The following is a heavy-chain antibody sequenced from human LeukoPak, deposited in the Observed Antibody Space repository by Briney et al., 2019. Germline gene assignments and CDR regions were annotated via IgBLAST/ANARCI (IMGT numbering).Heavy chain of an antibody. V-gene: IGHV3-23*01. J-gene: IGHJ4*02. CDR2: ISGSGGST. D-gene: IGHD2-21*02. CDR3: AKLSSYCGGDCRYYFDY. Sequence: VGSLRLSCAASVFTFSSYAMSWVRQAPGKGLEWVSAISGSGGSTYYADSVKGRFTISRDNSKNTLYLQMNSLRAEDTAVYYCAKLSSYCGGDCRYYFDYWGQGTLVTVSS. CDR1: VFTFSSYA.